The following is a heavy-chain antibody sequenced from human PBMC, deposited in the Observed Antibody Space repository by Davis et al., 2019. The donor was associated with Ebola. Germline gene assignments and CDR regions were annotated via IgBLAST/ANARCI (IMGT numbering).Heavy chain of an antibody. CDR1: GFTFSSYG. V-gene: IGHV3-33*01. J-gene: IGHJ6*02. CDR2: IWYDGSNE. D-gene: IGHD5-24*01. CDR3: ARGARMATFILNYYYYGMDV. Sequence: GESLTISCAASGFTFSSYGMHWVRQAPGKGLESVAAIWYDGSNEYYAVSVKVRFTISRDNSKNTLYLQMNSLRAEATAVYYCARGARMATFILNYYYYGMDVWGQGTTVTVSS.